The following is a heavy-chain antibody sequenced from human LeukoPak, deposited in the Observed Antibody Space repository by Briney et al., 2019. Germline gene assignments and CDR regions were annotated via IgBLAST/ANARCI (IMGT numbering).Heavy chain of an antibody. Sequence: PPETLSLTCTVSGGSISGYYWSWIRQPPGMGLEWLGYISHNGYTNYNPSLKTRVTISVDTSNNQFSLKLSSVTAADTAVYYCARTGSTVTMLYPFDHWGQGTLVTVSS. J-gene: IGHJ4*02. D-gene: IGHD4-17*01. CDR1: GGSISGYY. CDR3: ARTGSTVTMLYPFDH. V-gene: IGHV4-59*01. CDR2: ISHNGYT.